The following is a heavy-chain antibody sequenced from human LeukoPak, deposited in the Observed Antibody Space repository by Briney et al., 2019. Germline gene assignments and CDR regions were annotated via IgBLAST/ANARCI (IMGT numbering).Heavy chain of an antibody. D-gene: IGHD3-9*01. J-gene: IGHJ3*02. Sequence: GGSLRLSCAASGLRVSDYYMSWVRQAPGKGLEWVSVLYSGGGAYYADSVKDRFTISRDYSQNTLLLQMNSLRAEDTALYYCARGKTSDDIIEDAFDIWGQGTMVAVSS. CDR1: GLRVSDYY. CDR2: LYSGGGA. CDR3: ARGKTSDDIIEDAFDI. V-gene: IGHV3-66*01.